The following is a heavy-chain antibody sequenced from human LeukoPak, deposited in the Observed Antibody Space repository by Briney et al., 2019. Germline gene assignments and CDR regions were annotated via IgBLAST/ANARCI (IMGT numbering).Heavy chain of an antibody. J-gene: IGHJ3*02. D-gene: IGHD3-3*01. Sequence: ASVKVSCKASGYTFTGYYMHWVRQAPGQGLEWMGWINPNSGGTNYAQKFQGRVTMTRDTSISTAYMELSRLRSDDTAVYYCARDRNVLRFLEWLPRDAFDIWGQGTMVTVSS. V-gene: IGHV1-2*02. CDR1: GYTFTGYY. CDR2: INPNSGGT. CDR3: ARDRNVLRFLEWLPRDAFDI.